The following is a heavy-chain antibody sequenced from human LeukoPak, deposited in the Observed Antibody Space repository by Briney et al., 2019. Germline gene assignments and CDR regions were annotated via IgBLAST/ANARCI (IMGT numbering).Heavy chain of an antibody. CDR2: INPNSGGT. D-gene: IGHD5-24*01. J-gene: IGHJ4*02. CDR3: ARDSLSVSRDGYIAFWDY. V-gene: IGHV1-2*02. CDR1: GYTFTGYY. Sequence: ASVKVSCKTSGYTFTGYYIHWVRQAPGQGLEWMGWINPNSGGTNYAQRFQGRVTMTRDTSISTACMELSRLKSDDTAVYYCARDSLSVSRDGYIAFWDYWGQGTLVTVSS.